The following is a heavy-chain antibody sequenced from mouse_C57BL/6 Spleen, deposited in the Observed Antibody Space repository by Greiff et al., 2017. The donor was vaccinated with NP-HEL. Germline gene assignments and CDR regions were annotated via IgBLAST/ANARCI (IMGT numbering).Heavy chain of an antibody. V-gene: IGHV1-61*01. Sequence: QVQLQQPGAELVRPGSSVKLSCKASGYTFTSYWMDWVKQRPGQGLEWIGNIYPSDSETHYNQKFKDKATLTVDKSSSTAYMQLSSLTSEDSAVYYCARPPDYYGSSYGAMDYWGQGTSVTVSS. D-gene: IGHD1-1*01. CDR3: ARPPDYYGSSYGAMDY. CDR2: IYPSDSET. J-gene: IGHJ4*01. CDR1: GYTFTSYW.